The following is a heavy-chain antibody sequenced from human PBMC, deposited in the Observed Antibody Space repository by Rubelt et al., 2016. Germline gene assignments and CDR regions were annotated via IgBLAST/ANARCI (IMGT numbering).Heavy chain of an antibody. Sequence: QLQLQESGPGLVKPSETLSLTCAVSGGSISSRFYYWGWIRQPPGQGLEWIGSIYYDGSTYYDPSLKSRVTIAVDTSMNQFSLQLNSVTAADTAVYHCARVPYYYDSSGYYYARFDPWGQGTLVTVSS. CDR2: IYYDGST. CDR1: GGSISSRFYY. J-gene: IGHJ5*02. D-gene: IGHD3-22*01. CDR3: ARVPYYYDSSGYYYARFDP. V-gene: IGHV4-39*07.